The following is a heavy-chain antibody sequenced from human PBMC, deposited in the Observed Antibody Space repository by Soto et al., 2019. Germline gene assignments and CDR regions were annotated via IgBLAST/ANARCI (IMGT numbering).Heavy chain of an antibody. V-gene: IGHV5-51*01. CDR1: GYSFTSYW. D-gene: IGHD3-10*01. CDR3: ARHRGEYYYGSGSYPSNYYYYGMDV. CDR2: IYPGDSDT. Sequence: PGESLKISCKGSGYSFTSYWIGWVRQMPGTGLEWMGIIYPGDSDTRYSPSFQGQVTISADKSISTAYLQWSSLKASDTAMYYCARHRGEYYYGSGSYPSNYYYYGMDVWGQGTTVTVS. J-gene: IGHJ6*02.